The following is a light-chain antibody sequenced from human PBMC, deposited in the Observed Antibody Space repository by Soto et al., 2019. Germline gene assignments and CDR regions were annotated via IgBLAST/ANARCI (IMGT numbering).Light chain of an antibody. CDR3: QQYGSSPTP. V-gene: IGKV3-20*01. CDR2: GAS. J-gene: IGKJ3*01. Sequence: EIVVTQSPGTLSLSPRERDTLSSRASQSVSSSYLAWYQQKPSQATRLLIYGASSRATGIPDRFSGSGSGIDFTLTISRLEHEDFAVYYCQQYGSSPTPFGPGTKVDIK. CDR1: QSVSSSY.